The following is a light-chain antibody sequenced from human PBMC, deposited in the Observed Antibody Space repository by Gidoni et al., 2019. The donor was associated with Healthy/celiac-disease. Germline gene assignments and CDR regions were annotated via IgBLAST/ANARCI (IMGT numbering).Light chain of an antibody. CDR2: GAS. J-gene: IGKJ1*01. CDR3: QQYGSSPQT. V-gene: IGKV3-20*01. CDR1: QSVSSSY. Sequence: EIVLTQSPGTLSLSTGERATLSCRASQSVSSSYLAWYQQKPCQAPRLLIYGASSRATVIPDRFSGSGSGTDFTLTISRLEPEDFAVYYCQQYGSSPQTFXXXTKVEIK.